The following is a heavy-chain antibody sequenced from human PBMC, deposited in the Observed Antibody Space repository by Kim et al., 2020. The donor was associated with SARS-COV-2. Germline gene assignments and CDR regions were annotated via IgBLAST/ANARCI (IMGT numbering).Heavy chain of an antibody. CDR3: VLSRSLSGFDP. CDR1: GFTFSSYA. J-gene: IGHJ5*02. D-gene: IGHD1-26*01. CDR2: ISYDGSNK. V-gene: IGHV3-30-3*01. Sequence: GGSLRLSCAASGFTFSSYAMHWVRQAPGKGLEWVAVISYDGSNKYYADSVKGRFTISRDNSKNTLYLQMNSLRAEDTAVYYCVLSRSLSGFDPWGQGTLV.